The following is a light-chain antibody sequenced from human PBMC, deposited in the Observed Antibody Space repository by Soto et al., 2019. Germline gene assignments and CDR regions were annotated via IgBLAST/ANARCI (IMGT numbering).Light chain of an antibody. CDR2: EVA. Sequence: QSVLTHPASVSGSPGQSITISCTGTSSDIGNYIYVYWYQQHPGKAPKLMIFEVANRPSGISNRFSGSKSGNTASLTISGLQAEDEADYYCASYTSTTTPVVFGTGTKVTVL. V-gene: IGLV2-14*01. CDR1: SSDIGNYIY. CDR3: ASYTSTTTPVV. J-gene: IGLJ1*01.